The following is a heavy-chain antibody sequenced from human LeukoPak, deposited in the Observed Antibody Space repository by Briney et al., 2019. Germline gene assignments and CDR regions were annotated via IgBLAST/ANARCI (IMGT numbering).Heavy chain of an antibody. D-gene: IGHD3-10*01. CDR2: INHSGST. J-gene: IGHJ4*02. CDR3: ARGQYYYGSGSQRFDY. CDR1: GGSFSGYY. Sequence: SETLSLTCAVYGGSFSGYYWSWIRQPPGKGLEWIGEINHSGSTNYNPSLKSRVTISVDTSKNQFSLKLSSVTAADTAVYYCARGQYYYGSGSQRFDYWGQGTLVTVSS. V-gene: IGHV4-34*01.